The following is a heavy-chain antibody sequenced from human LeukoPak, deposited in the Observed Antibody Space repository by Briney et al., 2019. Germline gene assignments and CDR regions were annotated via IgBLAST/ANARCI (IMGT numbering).Heavy chain of an antibody. J-gene: IGHJ4*02. CDR1: GYTFTSYG. D-gene: IGHD2-15*01. CDR3: AREYCSGGSCYSADY. Sequence: ASLKVSCKASGYTFTSYGIRWVRQAPGQGLEWMVWISAYNGNTNNAQKLQGRVTMTTETSPSTAYMELRRLRSAPTAVYYIAREYCSGGSCYSADYWGQGTLVTVSS. CDR2: ISAYNGNT. V-gene: IGHV1-18*01.